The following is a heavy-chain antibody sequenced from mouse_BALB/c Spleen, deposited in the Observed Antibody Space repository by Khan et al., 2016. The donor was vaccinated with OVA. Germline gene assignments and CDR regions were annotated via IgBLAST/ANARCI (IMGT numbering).Heavy chain of an antibody. J-gene: IGHJ3*01. CDR2: IWSGGST. V-gene: IGHV2-2*02. D-gene: IGHD2-13*01. CDR3: ARGGLPFAY. CDR1: GFSLSSYG. Sequence: QVQLKQSGPGLVQPSQSLSITCTVSGFSLSSYGVHWVRQSPGKGLEWLGVIWSGGSTDFNAAFISRLSISKDNSKSQVFFKMNSLQTNDSAIYXCARGGLPFAYWGQGTLVTVSA.